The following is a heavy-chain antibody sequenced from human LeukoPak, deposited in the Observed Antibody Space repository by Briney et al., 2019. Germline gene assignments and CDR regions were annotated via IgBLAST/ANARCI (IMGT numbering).Heavy chain of an antibody. CDR2: INHSGST. D-gene: IGHD5-18*01. V-gene: IGHV4-34*01. Sequence: PSETLSLTCAVYGGSFSGYYWSWIRQPPGKGLEWIGEINHSGSTNCNPSLKSRVTISVDTSKNQFSLKLSSVTAADTAVYYCARAPNSGYSYRSGMYYYYGMDVWGKGTTVTVSS. CDR1: GGSFSGYY. CDR3: ARAPNSGYSYRSGMYYYYGMDV. J-gene: IGHJ6*04.